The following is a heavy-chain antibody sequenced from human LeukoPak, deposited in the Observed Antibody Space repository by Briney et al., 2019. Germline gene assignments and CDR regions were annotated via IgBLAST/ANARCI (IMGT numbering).Heavy chain of an antibody. Sequence: GGSLRLSCAASGFTLSSYSMNWVRQAPGKGLEWVSYISSSSTNIYYADSVKGRFTISRDNAKTYLYLQMNSLRDEDTAVYYCEGNNYGGPFDYWGLGTLVTVSS. V-gene: IGHV3-48*02. CDR2: ISSSSTNI. D-gene: IGHD4/OR15-4a*01. CDR1: GFTLSSYS. CDR3: EGNNYGGPFDY. J-gene: IGHJ4*02.